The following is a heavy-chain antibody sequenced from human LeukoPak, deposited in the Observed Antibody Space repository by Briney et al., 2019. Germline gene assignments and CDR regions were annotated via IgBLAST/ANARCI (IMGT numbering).Heavy chain of an antibody. V-gene: IGHV4-4*07. D-gene: IGHD3-3*01. CDR1: GGSISSYY. CDR3: ARASLPDFNTSAGRFDP. J-gene: IGHJ5*02. Sequence: SETLALTCTVSGGSISSYYWYWIRQPAGKGLEWIGRIYSSGSTDYNPSLKSRVTMSVDTSKNQFSLKLSSVTAADTAVYYCARASLPDFNTSAGRFDPWGQGTQVTVSS. CDR2: IYSSGST.